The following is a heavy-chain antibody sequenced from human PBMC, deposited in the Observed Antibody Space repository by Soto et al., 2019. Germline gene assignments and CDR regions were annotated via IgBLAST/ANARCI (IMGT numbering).Heavy chain of an antibody. Sequence: QVQLVQSGAEVKKPGASVKVSCKASGYTFTSSGISWVRQAPGQGLERMGWISAYNGNTNYAQKLQGRVTMTTETSTSTDYMELRSLISDDTAVYYCARGRIVVATYYYYGMDVWGQGTTVTVSS. CDR1: GYTFTSSG. CDR3: ARGRIVVATYYYYGMDV. J-gene: IGHJ6*02. V-gene: IGHV1-18*04. D-gene: IGHD1-26*01. CDR2: ISAYNGNT.